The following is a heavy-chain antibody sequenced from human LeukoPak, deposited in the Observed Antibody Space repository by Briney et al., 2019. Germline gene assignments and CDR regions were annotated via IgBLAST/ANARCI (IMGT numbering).Heavy chain of an antibody. Sequence: ASVKVSCKASGYTFTNYHIAWVRQAPGQGLEWMGWVSTNDGNTVYAQRLQGRVTMTTDTSTSVAYMELRSLTSDDAAVYYCTRAPPGMTMMTDYWGQGTLVTVSS. CDR3: TRAPPGMTMMTDY. CDR1: GYTFTNYH. CDR2: VSTNDGNT. V-gene: IGHV1-18*01. D-gene: IGHD3-22*01. J-gene: IGHJ4*02.